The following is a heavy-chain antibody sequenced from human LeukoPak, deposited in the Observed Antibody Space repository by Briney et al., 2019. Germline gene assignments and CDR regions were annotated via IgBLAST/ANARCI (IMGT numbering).Heavy chain of an antibody. CDR1: GYTFTSYH. J-gene: IGHJ5*02. CDR2: MNPSGGST. V-gene: IGHV1-46*01. CDR3: AREAVTIFGLVRTQTTKRPHRFDP. D-gene: IGHD3-3*01. Sequence: ASVKVSCKASGYTFTSYHMHWVRQAPGQGLEWMGIMNPSGGSTNYAQKFQGRVTMTRDMSTNTVYMELSSLRSEDTAVYYCAREAVTIFGLVRTQTTKRPHRFDPWGQGTLVTVSS.